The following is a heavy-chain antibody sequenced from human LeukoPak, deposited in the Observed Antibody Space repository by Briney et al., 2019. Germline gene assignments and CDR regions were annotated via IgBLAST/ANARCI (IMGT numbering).Heavy chain of an antibody. CDR1: GYNFITYW. D-gene: IGHD4-17*01. J-gene: IGHJ4*02. CDR3: ARASGDGRFDY. Sequence: GESLKISCRASGYNFITYWIGWVRQMPGKGLGWMGIIYPGDFDTRHSPSFQGQVTISADKSISTAYLQWSSLKASDTAIYYCARASGDGRFDYWGQGTLVTVSS. V-gene: IGHV5-51*01. CDR2: IYPGDFDT.